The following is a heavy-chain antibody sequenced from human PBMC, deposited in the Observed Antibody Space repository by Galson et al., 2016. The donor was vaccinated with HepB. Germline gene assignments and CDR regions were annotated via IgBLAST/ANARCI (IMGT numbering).Heavy chain of an antibody. CDR2: IRYSGDPM. CDR1: GFSFSDYF. D-gene: IGHD3-10*01. Sequence: SLRLSCAASGFSFSDYFMAWIRQAPGKGLEWVSHIRYSGDPMSYADSVMGRFTISRDNDKNSLFLQMDRLRAEDSAIYYCVKSEKVSCYNFEGYYYYGLDVWGQGTTVTVSS. J-gene: IGHJ6*02. CDR3: VKSEKVSCYNFEGYYYYGLDV. V-gene: IGHV3-11*01.